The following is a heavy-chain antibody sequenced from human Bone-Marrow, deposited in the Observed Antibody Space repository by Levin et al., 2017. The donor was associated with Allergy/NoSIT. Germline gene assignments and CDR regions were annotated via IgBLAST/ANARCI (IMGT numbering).Heavy chain of an antibody. D-gene: IGHD6-6*01. CDR3: AGGVAARPFQGDYYYYYMDV. J-gene: IGHJ6*03. V-gene: IGHV4-59*01. CDR1: GGSISGYS. CDR2: IYYAGST. Sequence: PSETLSLTCAVSGGSISGYSWSWIRQSPGKGLEWIAFIYYAGSTNYSPSLKSRVTISADTSRNQISLELSSVTAADTAVYYCAGGVAARPFQGDYYYYYMDVWGKGATVSVSS.